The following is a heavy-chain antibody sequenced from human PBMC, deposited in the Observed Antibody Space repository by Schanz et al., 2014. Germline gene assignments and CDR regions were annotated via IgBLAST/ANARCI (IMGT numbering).Heavy chain of an antibody. D-gene: IGHD3-9*01. CDR3: ARDSGPYYDKSMDV. Sequence: VQLVESGGGLVKPGGSLRLSCAASGFTLSNSDMHWVRQGTGKGLEWVAVIWSDGSGKYYADSVKGRFTISRDSPKNTLYLQMNSLRAEDTALYYCARDSGPYYDKSMDVWGQGTTVAVSS. V-gene: IGHV3-33*08. CDR2: IWSDGSGK. J-gene: IGHJ6*02. CDR1: GFTLSNSD.